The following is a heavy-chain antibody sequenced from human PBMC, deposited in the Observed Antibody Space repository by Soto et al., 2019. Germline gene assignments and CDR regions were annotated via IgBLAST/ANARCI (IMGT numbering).Heavy chain of an antibody. CDR2: IYYSGST. CDR3: ARDRGQWDTDANCFDP. J-gene: IGHJ5*02. Sequence: SETLSLTCTVSGGSISSYYWSWIRQPPGKGLEWIGYIYYSGSTNYNPSLKSRVTISVDTSKNQFSLKLSSVTAADTAVYYCARDRGQWDTDANCFDPWGQGTLVTVSS. CDR1: GGSISSYY. V-gene: IGHV4-59*01. D-gene: IGHD5-18*01.